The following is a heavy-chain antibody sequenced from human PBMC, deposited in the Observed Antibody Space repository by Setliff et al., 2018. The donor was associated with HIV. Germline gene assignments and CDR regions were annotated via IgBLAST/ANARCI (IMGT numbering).Heavy chain of an antibody. CDR3: ARDMTYFYDTSGSLGWFDP. V-gene: IGHV4-39*07. D-gene: IGHD3-22*01. CDR2: MHYSGTT. Sequence: PSETLSLTCTVSGGSISSSSYFGGWIRQPPGKGLEWIGSMHYSGTTYYNLSLKSRVTISVDTSKNQFSLKLRSVTAADTAVYYCARDMTYFYDTSGSLGWFDPWGQGTLVTVSS. CDR1: GGSISSSSYF. J-gene: IGHJ5*02.